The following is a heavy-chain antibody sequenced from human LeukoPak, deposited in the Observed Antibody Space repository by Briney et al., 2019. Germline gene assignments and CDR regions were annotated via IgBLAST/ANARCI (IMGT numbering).Heavy chain of an antibody. CDR1: GFGFSSYE. J-gene: IGHJ3*02. Sequence: PGGSPRLSCAASGFGFSSYEMNWVRQAPGKGLEWASYISSSGSTIYYADSVKGRFTISRDNAKNSLYLQMNSLRAEDTAVYYCARAVYSGGMRGAFDIWGQGTMVTVSS. CDR3: ARAVYSGGMRGAFDI. V-gene: IGHV3-48*03. D-gene: IGHD2-15*01. CDR2: ISSSGSTI.